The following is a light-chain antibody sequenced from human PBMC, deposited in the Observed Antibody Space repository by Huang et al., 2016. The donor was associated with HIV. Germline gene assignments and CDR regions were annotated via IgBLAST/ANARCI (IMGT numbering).Light chain of an antibody. CDR1: QGISSY. CDR2: AAS. CDR3: QQLNSYPEGFT. J-gene: IGKJ3*01. V-gene: IGKV1-9*01. Sequence: IQLTQPPSSLSASVGDRVTITCRASQGISSYFAWYQQKPGKAPNLLIYAASTLQSGVPSRFSGSGSGTDFTLTISSLQPEDFATYYCQQLNSYPEGFTFGPGTKVDIK.